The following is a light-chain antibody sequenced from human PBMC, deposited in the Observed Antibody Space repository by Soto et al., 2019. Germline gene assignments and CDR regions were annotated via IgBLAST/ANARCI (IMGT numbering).Light chain of an antibody. CDR1: NSDVGGYNF. J-gene: IGLJ1*01. V-gene: IGLV2-14*01. Sequence: QSVLTQPASVSGSHGQSITISCTGTNSDVGGYNFVSWYQQHPGKAPKLMIYDVSNRPSGVSNRFSGSKSGNTASLNISGLQAEDEADYYCSSYTSSSIPYVFGIGTKLTVL. CDR2: DVS. CDR3: SSYTSSSIPYV.